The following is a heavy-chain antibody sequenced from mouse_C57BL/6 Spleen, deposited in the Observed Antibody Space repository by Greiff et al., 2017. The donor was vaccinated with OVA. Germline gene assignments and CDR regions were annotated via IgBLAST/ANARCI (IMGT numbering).Heavy chain of an antibody. CDR3: ARPNYYGSRRGDYFDY. D-gene: IGHD1-1*01. J-gene: IGHJ2*01. CDR1: GYTFTDYN. V-gene: IGHV1-22*01. CDR2: INPNNGGT. Sequence: EVQLQQSGPELVKPGASVKMSCKASGYTFTDYNMHWVKQSHGKSLEWIGYINPNNGGTSYNQKFKGKATLPVNKSSSTAYMELRSLTSEDSAVYYCARPNYYGSRRGDYFDYWGQGTTLTVSS.